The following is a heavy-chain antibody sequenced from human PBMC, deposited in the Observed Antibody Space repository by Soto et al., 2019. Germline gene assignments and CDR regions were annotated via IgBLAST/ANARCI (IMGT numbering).Heavy chain of an antibody. Sequence: PSQTLSLTCAISGDSVSSNSAAWNWIRQSPSRGLEWLGRTYYRSKWYNDYAVSVKSRITINPDTSKNQFSLQLNSVTPEDTAVYYCAREGHHNFMVRGVIDYYYGMDVWGQATTVTVSS. CDR1: GDSVSSNSAA. D-gene: IGHD3-10*01. CDR2: TYYRSKWYN. J-gene: IGHJ6*02. CDR3: AREGHHNFMVRGVIDYYYGMDV. V-gene: IGHV6-1*01.